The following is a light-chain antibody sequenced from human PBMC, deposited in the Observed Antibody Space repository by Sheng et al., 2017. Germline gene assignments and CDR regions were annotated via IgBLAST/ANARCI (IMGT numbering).Light chain of an antibody. J-gene: IGLJ1*01. V-gene: IGLV2-14*03. CDR3: SSYRSGDTYV. CDR2: LS. Sequence: QSALTQPASVSGSPGQSITISCTGTSSDIGGYNYVCWYQQYPGNAPPNSSFMLSIIGPRGVSNRFSGFKSGNTASLTISGLQAEDEAEYFCSSYRSGDTYVFGTGTKVTVL. CDR1: SSDIGGYNY.